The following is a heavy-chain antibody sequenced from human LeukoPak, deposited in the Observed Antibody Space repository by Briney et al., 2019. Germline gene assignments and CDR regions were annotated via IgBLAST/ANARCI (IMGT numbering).Heavy chain of an antibody. CDR3: ARGYSSGWTYLDY. CDR2: IYSGGRT. CDR1: GFTVSSNY. Sequence: PGGSLPVSRAASGFTVSSNYMRWVRQSPGKGLEWVSAIYSGGRTYYADSVKGRFTISRDNSKNTLYLQMNSLRAEDTAVYYCARGYSSGWTYLDYWGQGWLVTPSS. J-gene: IGHJ4*02. D-gene: IGHD6-19*01. V-gene: IGHV3-66*01.